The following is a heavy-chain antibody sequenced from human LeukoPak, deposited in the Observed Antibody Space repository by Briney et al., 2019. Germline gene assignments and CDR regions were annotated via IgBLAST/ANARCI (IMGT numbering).Heavy chain of an antibody. Sequence: SETLSLTCAVYGGSFSGYYWSWIRQPPGKGLEWIGEINHSGSTNYNPSLESRVTISVDTSKSQFSLKLSPVTAADTAVYYCARGPRMTRTYYYYYGMDVWGQGTTVTVSS. D-gene: IGHD2-15*01. V-gene: IGHV4-34*01. CDR3: ARGPRMTRTYYYYYGMDV. CDR1: GGSFSGYY. CDR2: INHSGST. J-gene: IGHJ6*02.